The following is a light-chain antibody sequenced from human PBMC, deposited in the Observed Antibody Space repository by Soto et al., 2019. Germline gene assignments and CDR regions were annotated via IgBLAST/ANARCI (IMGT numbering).Light chain of an antibody. J-gene: IGLJ1*01. V-gene: IGLV2-18*02. CDR1: SSDVGSYNR. Sequence: LARPAYVSGADGEAVPISCTGTSSDVGSYNRVSWYQQPPGTAPKLMIYEVSNRPSGVPDRFSGSKSGNTASLTISGLQPEDEADYYCNSYTSSNTYVFGTGTKVTVL. CDR2: EVS. CDR3: NSYTSSNTYV.